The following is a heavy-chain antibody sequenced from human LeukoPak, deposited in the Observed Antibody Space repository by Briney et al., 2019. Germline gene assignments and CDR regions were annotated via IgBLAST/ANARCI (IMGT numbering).Heavy chain of an antibody. J-gene: IGHJ6*03. CDR3: ARRELRFLDWLGKEYYYMDV. Sequence: SETLSLTCTVSGGSISSSSYYWGWIRQPPGKGLEWIGSIYYSGSTYYNPSLKSRVTISVDTSKNQFSLKLSSVTAADTAVYYCARRELRFLDWLGKEYYYMDVWGKGTTVTVSS. CDR1: GGSISSSSYY. V-gene: IGHV4-39*01. D-gene: IGHD3-3*01. CDR2: IYYSGST.